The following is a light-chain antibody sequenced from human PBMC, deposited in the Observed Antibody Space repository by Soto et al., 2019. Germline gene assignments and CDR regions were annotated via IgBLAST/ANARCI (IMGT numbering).Light chain of an antibody. CDR3: HQYGTSPWT. CDR1: QSASSTY. CDR2: GAS. J-gene: IGKJ1*01. Sequence: EIVLTQSPGTLSLSPGERATLSCRASQSASSTYLAWYQQKPGQAPRLLIYGASSRATALPDRFSGSGSGTDFTLTINRLEPEDFAIYYCHQYGTSPWTFGQGTKVDIK. V-gene: IGKV3-20*01.